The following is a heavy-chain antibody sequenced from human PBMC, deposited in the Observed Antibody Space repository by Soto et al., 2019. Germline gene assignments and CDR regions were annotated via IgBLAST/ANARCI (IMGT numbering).Heavy chain of an antibody. CDR3: ARGPQTWPRTKSNWFDP. CDR1: GGSCSGYY. V-gene: IGHV4-34*01. D-gene: IGHD1-7*01. J-gene: IGHJ5*02. Sequence: SETLSLTCAVYGGSCSGYYWSWIRQPPGKGLEWIGEINHSGSTNYNPSLKSRVTISVDTSKNQFSLKLSSVTAADTAVYYCARGPQTWPRTKSNWFDPWGQGTLVTVSS. CDR2: INHSGST.